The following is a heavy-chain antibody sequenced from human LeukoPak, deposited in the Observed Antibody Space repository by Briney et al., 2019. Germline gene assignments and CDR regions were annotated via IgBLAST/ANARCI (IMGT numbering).Heavy chain of an antibody. Sequence: PSETLSLTCSVSGYSISSGYYWGWIRQPPGKGLEWIGTIYHSGSTYYNPSLKSRVTISVDKSKNQFSLKLSSVTAADTAVYYCARFPSEFLGVRNGDYFDYWGQGTLVTVSS. D-gene: IGHD3-10*01. CDR2: IYHSGST. J-gene: IGHJ4*02. CDR3: ARFPSEFLGVRNGDYFDY. CDR1: GYSISSGYY. V-gene: IGHV4-38-2*02.